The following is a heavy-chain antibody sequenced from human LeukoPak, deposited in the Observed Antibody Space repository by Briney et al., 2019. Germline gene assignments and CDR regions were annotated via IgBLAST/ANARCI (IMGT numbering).Heavy chain of an antibody. V-gene: IGHV5-51*01. CDR1: GYSFTSYW. CDR3: ARRGQRWGYYDSSGYFY. J-gene: IGHJ4*02. CDR2: IYPGDSDT. Sequence: GESLKISCKGSGYSFTSYWIGWVRQVPGKGLEWMGIIYPGDSDTRYSPSFQGPVTISADKSISTAYLQWSSLKASDTAMYYCARRGQRWGYYDSSGYFYWGQGTLVTVSS. D-gene: IGHD3-22*01.